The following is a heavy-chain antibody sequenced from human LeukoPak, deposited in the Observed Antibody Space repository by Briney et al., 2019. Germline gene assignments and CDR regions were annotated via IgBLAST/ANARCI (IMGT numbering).Heavy chain of an antibody. CDR3: ARFTGDDDSGYYDY. V-gene: IGHV3-33*01. Sequence: PGGSLRLSCAASGFTFSGHGMHWVRQAPGKGLEWAAVIWNDGSKKYYADSVKGRFTISRDNSKNTLYLQMNSLRAEDTAVYYCARFTGDDDSGYYDYWGQGILVTVSS. CDR1: GFTFSGHG. D-gene: IGHD3-22*01. J-gene: IGHJ4*02. CDR2: IWNDGSKK.